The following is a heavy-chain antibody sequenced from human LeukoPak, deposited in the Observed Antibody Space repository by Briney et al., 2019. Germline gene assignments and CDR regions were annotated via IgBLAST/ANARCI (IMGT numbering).Heavy chain of an antibody. Sequence: SSETLSLTCTVSGGSISIDYWSWIRQPPGKGLEWIGYISYSGSTNYNPSLKSRVTILKDTSKNQFSLKVSSVTAADTAVYYCAGHWSSSGWLIDYWGQGTLVTVSS. CDR2: ISYSGST. CDR3: AGHWSSSGWLIDY. V-gene: IGHV4-59*08. CDR1: GGSISIDY. J-gene: IGHJ4*02. D-gene: IGHD6-19*01.